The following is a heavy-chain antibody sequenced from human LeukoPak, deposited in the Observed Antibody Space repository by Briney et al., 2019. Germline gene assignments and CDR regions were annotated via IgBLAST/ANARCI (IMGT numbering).Heavy chain of an antibody. J-gene: IGHJ4*02. CDR3: ARGAWKGTNLEY. CDR1: GDSISGYY. V-gene: IGHV4-59*01. CDR2: ISYTGST. D-gene: IGHD1-26*01. Sequence: SETLSLTCTVSGDSISGYYWSWIRQPPGKGLEWIGYISYTGSTNYNPSLKSRVTISVETSKNQFSLKLSSVTAADTAVYYCARGAWKGTNLEYWGQGTLVTVSS.